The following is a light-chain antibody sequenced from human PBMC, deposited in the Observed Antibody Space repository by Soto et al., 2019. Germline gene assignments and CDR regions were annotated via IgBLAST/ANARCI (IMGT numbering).Light chain of an antibody. CDR1: QSFRVL. J-gene: IGKJ5*01. Sequence: VLTKTPVARCVGPGGRASLSCFASQSFRVLLAWYQQKPGQAPRLLIYDAYNRATGIPPRFSGSGSGTAFTLTMRSLEPEDSAVYYCQQRHMWPITFGQGTRLEIK. CDR3: QQRHMWPIT. V-gene: IGKV3-11*01. CDR2: DAY.